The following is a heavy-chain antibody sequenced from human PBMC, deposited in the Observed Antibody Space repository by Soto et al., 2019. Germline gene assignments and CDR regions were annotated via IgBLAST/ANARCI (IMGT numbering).Heavy chain of an antibody. J-gene: IGHJ6*02. CDR2: ISWDGGST. CDR1: GFTFDDYA. Sequence: GGSLRLSCAASGFTFDDYAMHWVRQAPGKGLEWVSLISWDGGSTYYADSVKGRFTISRDNSKNSLYLQMNSLRAEDTALYYCAKDQVVRGVIIDYGMDVWGQGTTVTVSS. V-gene: IGHV3-43D*03. CDR3: AKDQVVRGVIIDYGMDV. D-gene: IGHD3-10*01.